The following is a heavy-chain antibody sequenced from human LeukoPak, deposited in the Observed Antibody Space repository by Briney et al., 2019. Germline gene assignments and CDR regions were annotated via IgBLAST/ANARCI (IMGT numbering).Heavy chain of an antibody. CDR3: VREDLKAMDV. Sequence: ASVKVSCKASGYTFTSYYIHWVRQAPGQGLECTGIINPSDGSTSYAQKFQGRVTMTRDTSTSTVYMELSSLRSEDTAVYYCVREDLKAMDVWGQGTTVTVSS. CDR1: GYTFTSYY. V-gene: IGHV1-46*01. CDR2: INPSDGST. J-gene: IGHJ6*02.